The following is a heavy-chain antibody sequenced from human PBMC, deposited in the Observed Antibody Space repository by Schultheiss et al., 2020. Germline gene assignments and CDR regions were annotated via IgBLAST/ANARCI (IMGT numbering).Heavy chain of an antibody. V-gene: IGHV3-15*01. J-gene: IGHJ4*02. D-gene: IGHD3-22*01. CDR1: GFTFSNAW. Sequence: GESLKISCAASGFTFSNAWMSWVRQAPGKGLEWVGRIKSKTDGGTTDYAAPVKGRFTISRDDSKNTLYLQMNSLKTEDTAVYYCTTDRVYYDSSGYSFDYWGQGTLVTVS. CDR2: IKSKTDGGTT. CDR3: TTDRVYYDSSGYSFDY.